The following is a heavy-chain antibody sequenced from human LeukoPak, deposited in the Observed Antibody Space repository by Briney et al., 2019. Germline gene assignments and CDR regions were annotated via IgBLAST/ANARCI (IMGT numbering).Heavy chain of an antibody. CDR3: AKDPRIEQWLYGMDV. CDR2: ISGSGGST. D-gene: IGHD6-19*01. V-gene: IGHV3-23*01. Sequence: GGSLRLSCAASGFTFSSYAMSWVRQAPGKGLEWVSPISGSGGSTYYADSVKGRFTISRDNSKNTLYLQMNSLRAEDTAVYYCAKDPRIEQWLYGMDVWGKGTTVTVSS. CDR1: GFTFSSYA. J-gene: IGHJ6*04.